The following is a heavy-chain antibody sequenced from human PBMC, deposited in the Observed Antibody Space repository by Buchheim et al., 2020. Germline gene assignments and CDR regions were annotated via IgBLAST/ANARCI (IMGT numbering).Heavy chain of an antibody. V-gene: IGHV3-7*01. D-gene: IGHD3-16*01. J-gene: IGHJ4*02. Sequence: EVQVVESGGGLVQTGGSLRVSCAGSGFTFSSYWMGWVRQAPGRGLEWVATIKEDGSEKYYVDSVKDRFTISRDNAKNSLYLQMNSLRAEDTAVYYCARLDRTVAGVIDYWGQGTL. CDR1: GFTFSSYW. CDR3: ARLDRTVAGVIDY. CDR2: IKEDGSEK.